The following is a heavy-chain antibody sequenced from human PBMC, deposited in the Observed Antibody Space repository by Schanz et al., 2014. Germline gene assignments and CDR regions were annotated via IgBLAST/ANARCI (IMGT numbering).Heavy chain of an antibody. CDR3: ARPSGSYFWAFDI. CDR1: GFNVDSNY. D-gene: IGHD3-10*01. J-gene: IGHJ3*02. V-gene: IGHV3-66*01. Sequence: EVRLVESGGGLVEPGGSLRLSCSGSGFNVDSNYMSWVRQAPGKGLEWVSIIYPDGSTNYGDSMKGRFTVSRDEWKNTLYLQMNSLRGEDSAVYYCARPSGSYFWAFDIWGQGTMVTVSS. CDR2: IYPDGST.